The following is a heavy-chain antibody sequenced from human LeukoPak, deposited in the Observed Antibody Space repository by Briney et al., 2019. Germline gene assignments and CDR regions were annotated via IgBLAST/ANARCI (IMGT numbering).Heavy chain of an antibody. V-gene: IGHV3-23*01. CDR3: AKAPDKWLPMYYFDY. CDR2: ISGSGGST. Sequence: GGSLRLSCAASGFTFSSYWMNCVRQAPGKGLEWVSAISGSGGSTYYADSVKGRFTISRDNSKNTLYLQMNSLRAEDTAVYYCAKAPDKWLPMYYFDYWGQGTLVTVSS. J-gene: IGHJ4*02. CDR1: GFTFSSYW. D-gene: IGHD5-12*01.